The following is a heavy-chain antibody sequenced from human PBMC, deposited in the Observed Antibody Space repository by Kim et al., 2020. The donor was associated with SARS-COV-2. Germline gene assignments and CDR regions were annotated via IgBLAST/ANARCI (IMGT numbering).Heavy chain of an antibody. CDR3: ARGRISSSWYKVGAQFDP. CDR1: GGTFSSYA. J-gene: IGHJ5*02. Sequence: SVKVSCKASGGTFSSYAISWVRQAPGPGLEWMGGIIPIFGTANYAQKFQGRVTITADESTSTAYMELSSLRSEDTAVYYCARGRISSSWYKVGAQFDPWGQGTLVTVSS. D-gene: IGHD6-13*01. CDR2: IIPIFGTA. V-gene: IGHV1-69*13.